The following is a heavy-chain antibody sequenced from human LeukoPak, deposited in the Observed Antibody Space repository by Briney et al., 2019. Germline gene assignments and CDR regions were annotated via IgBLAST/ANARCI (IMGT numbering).Heavy chain of an antibody. Sequence: ASVKVSCKASGYTFTGYYMHWVRQAPGQGLEWMGWINPNSGGTNYAQKFQGWVTMTRDTSISTAYMELSRLRSDDTAVYYCAREIRYSSSYYYYGMDVWGQGTTVTVSS. V-gene: IGHV1-2*04. CDR1: GYTFTGYY. CDR2: INPNSGGT. CDR3: AREIRYSSSYYYYGMDV. J-gene: IGHJ6*02. D-gene: IGHD6-13*01.